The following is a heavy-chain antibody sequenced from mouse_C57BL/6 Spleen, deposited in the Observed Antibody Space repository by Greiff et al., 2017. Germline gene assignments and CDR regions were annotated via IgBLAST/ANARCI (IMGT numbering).Heavy chain of an antibody. J-gene: IGHJ4*01. CDR3: TCEYGPSAMDY. CDR1: GYAFSSYW. D-gene: IGHD2-10*02. CDR2: IYPGDGGT. Sequence: QVQLQQSGAELVKPGASVKISCKASGYAFSSYWMNWVKQRPGQGLEWIGQIYPGDGGTNYNGKFKGKATLTADKSSSTAYMQLSSLTSEDSAVYFATCEYGPSAMDYWGQGTSVTVSS. V-gene: IGHV1-80*01.